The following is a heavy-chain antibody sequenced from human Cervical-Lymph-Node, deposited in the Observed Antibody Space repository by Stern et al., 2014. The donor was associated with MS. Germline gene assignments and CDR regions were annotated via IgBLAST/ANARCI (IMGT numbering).Heavy chain of an antibody. CDR1: GFTFDDCA. Sequence: EVQLEESGGGSVQPGRSLRLSCAASGFTFDDCAMPWVRQAPGQGLGWGSGISRNSNNIGYADSRRGRVTISRDNAKNSVYLQMNVLRPEDTAVYYCAKDISERHYYFDSWGEGTLVTVSS. V-gene: IGHV3-9*01. D-gene: IGHD3-16*02. CDR2: ISRNSNNI. CDR3: AKDISERHYYFDS. J-gene: IGHJ4*02.